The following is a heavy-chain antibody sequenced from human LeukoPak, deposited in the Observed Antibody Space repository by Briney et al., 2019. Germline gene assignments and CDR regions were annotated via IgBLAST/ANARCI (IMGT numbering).Heavy chain of an antibody. CDR1: GFTVSSNY. Sequence: GGSLRLSCTASGFTVSSNYKSWVRQAPGKGLEWVSVIYSGGSTYYSDSVKGRFTISRHNSKNTLYLQMNSLRAEDTAVYYCARDGSSHDAFDIWGQGTMVTVSS. D-gene: IGHD6-6*01. CDR2: IYSGGST. J-gene: IGHJ3*02. V-gene: IGHV3-53*04. CDR3: ARDGSSHDAFDI.